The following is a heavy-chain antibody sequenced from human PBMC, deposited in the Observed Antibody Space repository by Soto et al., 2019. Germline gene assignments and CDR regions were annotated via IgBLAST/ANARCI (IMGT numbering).Heavy chain of an antibody. CDR3: ATWYDSSGYYRVGSWFDP. J-gene: IGHJ5*02. CDR2: IIPIFGTA. D-gene: IGHD3-22*01. V-gene: IGHV1-69*06. Sequence: YAISLVRQAPGQGLEWMGGIIPIFGTANYAQKFQGRVTITADKSTSTAYMELSSLRSEDTAVYYCATWYDSSGYYRVGSWFDPWGQGTLVTVSS. CDR1: YA.